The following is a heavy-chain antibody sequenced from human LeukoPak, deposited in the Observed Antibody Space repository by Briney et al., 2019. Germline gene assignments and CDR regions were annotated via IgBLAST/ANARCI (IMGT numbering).Heavy chain of an antibody. J-gene: IGHJ4*02. V-gene: IGHV4-61*02. CDR2: MFTPGTI. D-gene: IGHD3-10*01. CDR1: GGSVSSGIYY. CDR3: ARLSGRDYYFDY. Sequence: KPSETLSLTCTVSGGSVSSGIYYWSWIRQPAGKGLEWIGRMFTPGTINYNPSLKSRVTISLDTSKNQFSLKLSSVTAADTAVYYCARLSGRDYYFDYWGQGTLVTVSS.